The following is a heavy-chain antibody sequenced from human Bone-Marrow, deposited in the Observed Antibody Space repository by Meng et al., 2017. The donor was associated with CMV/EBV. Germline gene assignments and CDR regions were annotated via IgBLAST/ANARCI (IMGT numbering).Heavy chain of an antibody. CDR1: GFIFSSYW. J-gene: IGHJ5*02. Sequence: GGSLRLSCAASGFIFSSYWMSWVRQAPGKGLEWVANIKPDGSEKYYVDPVRGRFTISRDNAKNSLYLQMNSLRAEDTAVYYCAREGGRFCSSTICLNDWFDPCGQGTLVTVSS. V-gene: IGHV3-7*01. CDR2: IKPDGSEK. CDR3: AREGGRFCSSTICLNDWFDP. D-gene: IGHD2-2*01.